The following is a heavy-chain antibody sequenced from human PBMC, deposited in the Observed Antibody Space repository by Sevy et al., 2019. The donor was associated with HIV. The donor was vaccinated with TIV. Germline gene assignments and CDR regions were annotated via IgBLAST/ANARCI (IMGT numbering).Heavy chain of an antibody. V-gene: IGHV4-34*01. D-gene: IGHD2-2*01. CDR2: INHTGSL. J-gene: IGHJ4*02. CDR3: ARGRQAYVVVVPSTVPFDY. Sequence: SETLSLTCAVSGGSFSGYFWNWIRQSPGKGLEWIGEINHTGSLKYNPSLKSRVTISVDASKSQLSLHLRSVPAADTAVYYCARGRQAYVVVVPSTVPFDYWGRGTLVTVSS. CDR1: GGSFSGYF.